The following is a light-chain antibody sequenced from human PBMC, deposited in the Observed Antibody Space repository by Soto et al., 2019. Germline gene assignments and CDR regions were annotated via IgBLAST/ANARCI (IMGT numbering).Light chain of an antibody. CDR2: GAS. V-gene: IGKV3-20*01. J-gene: IGKJ4*01. CDR3: QQYDSSLGLT. CDR1: QSVSSSY. Sequence: DIVLTQSPGTLSLSPGERATLSCRASQSVSSSYLAWYQQKPGQAPRLLIYGASSRATGIPDRVSGSVSGTDFTLIISRLVPEDFAVSYCQQYDSSLGLTFGGGTKVEIK.